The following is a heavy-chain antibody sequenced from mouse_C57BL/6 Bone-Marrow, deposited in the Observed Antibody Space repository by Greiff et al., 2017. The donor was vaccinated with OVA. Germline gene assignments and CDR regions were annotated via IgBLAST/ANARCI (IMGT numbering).Heavy chain of an antibody. Sequence: VQLQQPGAELVRPGTSVKLSCKASGYTFTSYWMHWVKQRPGQGLEWIGVIDPSDSYTNYNHKFKGKSTLTVDTSSSTAYMQLSRLTSEDSAVYYCASENVFADWGKGTLVTVSA. CDR3: ASENVFAD. J-gene: IGHJ3*01. CDR1: GYTFTSYW. CDR2: IDPSDSYT. V-gene: IGHV1-59*01.